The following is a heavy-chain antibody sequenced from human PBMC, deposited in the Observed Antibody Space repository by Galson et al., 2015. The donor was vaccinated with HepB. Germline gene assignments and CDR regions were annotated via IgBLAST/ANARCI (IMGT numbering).Heavy chain of an antibody. CDR3: ARGRRAVKTKLYYYYTMDV. Sequence: TLSLTCAVYGGSISGYYWSWIRQPPGKGLEWIGEVNHSGSTNYIPSLRSRVTISVDTSKSQFSLRLTSVTAADTAVYYCARGRRAVKTKLYYYYTMDVWGQGTTVTVSS. V-gene: IGHV4-34*01. CDR2: VNHSGST. D-gene: IGHD1-14*01. CDR1: GGSISGYY. J-gene: IGHJ6*02.